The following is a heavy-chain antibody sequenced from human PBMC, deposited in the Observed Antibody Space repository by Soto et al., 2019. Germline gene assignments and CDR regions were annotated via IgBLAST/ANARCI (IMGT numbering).Heavy chain of an antibody. V-gene: IGHV3-21*01. CDR1: GFTFTRYS. J-gene: IGHJ4*02. Sequence: GGSLRLSCAASGFTFTRYSMNWVRQSPGKGLEWVSSISSTTNYIYYADSMKGRFTVSRDNAKNSVYLEMNSLSAEDTAVYYCARESEDLTSNFDYWGQGTLVTVSS. CDR3: ARESEDLTSNFDY. CDR2: ISSTTNYI.